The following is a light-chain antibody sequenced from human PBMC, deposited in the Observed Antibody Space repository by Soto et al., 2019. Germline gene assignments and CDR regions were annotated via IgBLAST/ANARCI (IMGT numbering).Light chain of an antibody. J-gene: IGKJ4*01. CDR2: GAS. CDR1: QSISRY. V-gene: IGKV3D-15*01. CDR3: QPYNNWPLT. Sequence: IVLTQSPGPLSLSPGERTTLSCRASQSISRYLAWYQQKPGQGPRLLIYGASSRATGTPDRFSGSGSGTEFTLTINSLQSEDVAVYYCQPYNNWPLTLGGGTKVDIK.